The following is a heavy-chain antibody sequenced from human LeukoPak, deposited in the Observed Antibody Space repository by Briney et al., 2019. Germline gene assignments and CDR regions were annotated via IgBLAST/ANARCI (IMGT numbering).Heavy chain of an antibody. V-gene: IGHV3-23*01. CDR2: ISGSGGST. Sequence: GGSLRLSCAASGFTFSSYAMNWVRQAPGKGLEWVSAISGSGGSTYYADSVKGRFTISRDNSKNTLYLQMNSLRAEDTAVYYCAKGEVIILGQPAPQFDYWGQGTLVTVSS. CDR1: GFTFSSYA. J-gene: IGHJ4*02. D-gene: IGHD2-21*01. CDR3: AKGEVIILGQPAPQFDY.